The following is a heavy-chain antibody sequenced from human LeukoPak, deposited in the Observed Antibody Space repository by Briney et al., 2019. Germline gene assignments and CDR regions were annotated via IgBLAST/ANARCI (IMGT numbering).Heavy chain of an antibody. D-gene: IGHD7-27*01. V-gene: IGHV1-18*01. J-gene: IGHJ4*02. CDR1: GYTFTSYS. Sequence: ASDKVSCKASGYTFTSYSISWVRQAPGQGLEWMGWISAYNGNTNYAQKLQGRVTMTTDTSTSTAYMELRSLRSDDTAVYYCARAYFSPGDDDYWGQGTLVTVSS. CDR3: ARAYFSPGDDDY. CDR2: ISAYNGNT.